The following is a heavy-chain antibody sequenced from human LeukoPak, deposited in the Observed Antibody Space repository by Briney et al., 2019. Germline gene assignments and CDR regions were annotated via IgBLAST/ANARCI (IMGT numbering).Heavy chain of an antibody. CDR2: IYTGGTT. CDR1: GFTVSSIY. J-gene: IGHJ4*02. Sequence: GGSLRLSCAASGFTVSSIYMSWIRQAPGKGLEWVSLIYTGGTTYYADSVKGRFTISRDNSNNTVYLQMNSLRAGDTAVYYCARCRGDCPIDYWGQGTLVTVSS. D-gene: IGHD2-21*02. V-gene: IGHV3-53*01. CDR3: ARCRGDCPIDY.